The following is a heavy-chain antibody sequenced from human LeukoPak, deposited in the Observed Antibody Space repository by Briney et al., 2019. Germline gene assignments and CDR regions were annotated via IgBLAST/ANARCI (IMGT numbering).Heavy chain of an antibody. CDR2: IKQDGSEK. J-gene: IGHJ4*02. V-gene: IGHV3-7*03. CDR1: GFTFSSYW. CDR3: AKDRFKGWLGELFDY. Sequence: GGSLRLSCAASGFTFSSYWMSWVRQAPGKGLEWVANIKQDGSEKYYVDSVKGRFTISRDNAKNSLYLQMNSLRAEDTALYYCAKDRFKGWLGELFDYWGQGTLVTVSS. D-gene: IGHD3-10*01.